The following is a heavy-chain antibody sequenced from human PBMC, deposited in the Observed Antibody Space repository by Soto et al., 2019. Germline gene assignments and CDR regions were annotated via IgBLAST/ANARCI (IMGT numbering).Heavy chain of an antibody. J-gene: IGHJ5*02. CDR2: INPNSGGT. D-gene: IGHD2-2*01. CDR1: GYTFTSYG. CDR3: ARSATAIVVVPAALYSWFDP. V-gene: IGHV1-2*04. Sequence: VASVKVSCKASGYTFTSYGISWVRQAPGQGLEWMGWINPNSGGTNYAQKFQGWVTMTRDTSISTAYMELSRLRSDDTAVYYCARSATAIVVVPAALYSWFDPWGQGTLVTVSS.